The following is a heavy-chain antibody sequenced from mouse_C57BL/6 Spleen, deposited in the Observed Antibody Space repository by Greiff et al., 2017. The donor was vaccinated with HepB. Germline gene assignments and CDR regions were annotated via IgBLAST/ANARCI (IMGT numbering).Heavy chain of an antibody. D-gene: IGHD4-1*01. CDR2: IHPNSGST. CDR3: ARERKLTGTFDY. V-gene: IGHV1-64*01. Sequence: QVQLQQPGAELVKPGASVKLSCKASGYTFTSYWMHWVKQRPGQGLEWIGMIHPNSGSTNYNEKFKSKATLTVDKSSSTAYMQLSSLTSEDSAVYYCARERKLTGTFDYWGQGTTLTVSS. J-gene: IGHJ2*01. CDR1: GYTFTSYW.